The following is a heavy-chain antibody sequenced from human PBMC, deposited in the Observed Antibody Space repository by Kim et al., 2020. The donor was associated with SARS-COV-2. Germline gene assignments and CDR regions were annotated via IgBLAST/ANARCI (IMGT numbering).Heavy chain of an antibody. V-gene: IGHV4-34*01. D-gene: IGHD4-17*01. CDR3: APIYGGYSDFDY. J-gene: IGHJ4*02. Sequence: NHNPSLKSRLTISADTSRRQFSLTLSSVTAADTAVYYCAPIYGGYSDFDYWGQGSLVTVSS.